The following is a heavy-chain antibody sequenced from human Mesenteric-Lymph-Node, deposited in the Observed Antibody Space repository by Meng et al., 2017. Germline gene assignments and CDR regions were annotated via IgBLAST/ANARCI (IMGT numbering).Heavy chain of an antibody. CDR3: ASALGYDMTWGYYYYYGMDV. CDR2: IIPIFGTA. J-gene: IGHJ6*02. CDR1: GGTFSSYA. Sequence: SVKVSCKASGGTFSSYAISWVRQAPGQGLEWMGGIIPIFGTANYAQKFQGRVTITADESTSTAYMELSSLRAEDTAVYYCASALGYDMTWGYYYYYGMDVWGQGTTVTVSS. D-gene: IGHD3-3*01. V-gene: IGHV1-69*13.